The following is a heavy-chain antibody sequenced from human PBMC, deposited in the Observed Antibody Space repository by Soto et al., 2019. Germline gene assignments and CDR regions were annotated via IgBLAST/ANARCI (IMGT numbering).Heavy chain of an antibody. J-gene: IGHJ4*02. V-gene: IGHV3-53*02. D-gene: IGHD2-2*01. Sequence: EVQLVETGGGLIQPGGSLILSCAASGFTVSSKYMSWLRQAPGKGLEWVSIIYSDGNTYYADSVKVRFTISRDNSKNTLNLQMNSLRAEDTAVYFCARGRGNCVVTTCYLPFDAWGQGTLVTVSS. CDR1: GFTVSSKY. CDR3: ARGRGNCVVTTCYLPFDA. CDR2: IYSDGNT.